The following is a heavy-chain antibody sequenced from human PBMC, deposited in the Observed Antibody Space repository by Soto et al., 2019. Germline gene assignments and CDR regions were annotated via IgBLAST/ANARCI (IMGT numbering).Heavy chain of an antibody. CDR3: ARRGDSSGYYLAFDY. CDR1: GYSSTSYW. CDR2: IYPGDSDT. J-gene: IGHJ4*02. Sequence: GESLKISCKGSGYSSTSYWIGWVRQMPGKGLEWMGIIYPGDSDTRYSPSFQGQVTISADKSISTAYLQWSSLKASDTAMYYCARRGDSSGYYLAFDYWGQGTLVTVSS. V-gene: IGHV5-51*01. D-gene: IGHD3-22*01.